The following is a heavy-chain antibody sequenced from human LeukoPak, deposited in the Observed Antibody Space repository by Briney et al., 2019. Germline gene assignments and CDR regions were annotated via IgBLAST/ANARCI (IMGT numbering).Heavy chain of an antibody. V-gene: IGHV4-59*01. CDR3: ARTNFGVVIKGAYYYYYMDV. CDR1: GGSISSYY. J-gene: IGHJ6*03. D-gene: IGHD3-3*01. CDR2: IYYSGST. Sequence: SETLSLTCTVSGGSISSYYWSWIRQPPGKGLEWIGYIYYSGSTNYNPSLKSRVTISADTSKNQFSLKLSSVTAADTAVYYCARTNFGVVIKGAYYYYYMDVWGKGTTVTVSS.